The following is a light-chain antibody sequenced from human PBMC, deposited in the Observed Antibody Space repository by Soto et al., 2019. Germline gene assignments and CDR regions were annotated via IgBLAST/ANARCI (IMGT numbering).Light chain of an antibody. CDR3: QQYSPTPLLT. CDR1: QSVLYSSKNKNY. CDR2: WAS. Sequence: DIVMTQSPDSLAVSLGERATINCKSSQSVLYSSKNKNYLAWYQQKPGQPPKLLIYWASTRESGVPDRFSGSGSETDFTLTISSLQAEDVAVYYCQQYSPTPLLTFGGGTKVEIK. J-gene: IGKJ4*01. V-gene: IGKV4-1*01.